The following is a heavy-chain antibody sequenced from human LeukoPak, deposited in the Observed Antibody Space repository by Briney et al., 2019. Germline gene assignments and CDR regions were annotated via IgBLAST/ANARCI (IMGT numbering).Heavy chain of an antibody. J-gene: IGHJ4*02. V-gene: IGHV4-34*01. D-gene: IGHD4-17*01. Sequence: SETLSLTCAVYGGSFSGYYWGWIRQPPGKGLEWIGEINHSGSTNYNPSLKSRVTISVDTSKNQFSLKLSSVTAADTAVYYCARARTTVTTPPHIDYWGQGTLVTVSS. CDR1: GGSFSGYY. CDR3: ARARTTVTTPPHIDY. CDR2: INHSGST.